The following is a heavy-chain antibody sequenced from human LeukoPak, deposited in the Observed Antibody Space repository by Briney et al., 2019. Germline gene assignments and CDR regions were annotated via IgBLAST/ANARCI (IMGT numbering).Heavy chain of an antibody. CDR1: GASISNYY. Sequence: PSETLSLTCTVSGASISNYYWSWIRQSPGKGLEWIGYMLYSGSTNQNPSPRSRVTISVDTSKNQVSLKLSSVTAADTAVYYCARSDIWGSYRFLDYWGQGALVTVSS. D-gene: IGHD3-16*02. CDR3: ARSDIWGSYRFLDY. V-gene: IGHV4-59*08. CDR2: MLYSGST. J-gene: IGHJ4*02.